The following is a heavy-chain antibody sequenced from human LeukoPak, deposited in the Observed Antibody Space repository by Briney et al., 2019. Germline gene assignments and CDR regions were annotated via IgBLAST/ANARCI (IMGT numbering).Heavy chain of an antibody. J-gene: IGHJ6*02. CDR3: ARESGLDI. D-gene: IGHD7-27*01. V-gene: IGHV3-7*01. Sequence: GGSLTLSCAASGFTFSYSWMSWVRQPPGKGQEWVANIKQDGSEKYYADSVKGRFTISRDNAKSSLYLEMNSLRDEDTAVYYCARESGLDIWGQGTTVTVSS. CDR1: GFTFSYSW. CDR2: IKQDGSEK.